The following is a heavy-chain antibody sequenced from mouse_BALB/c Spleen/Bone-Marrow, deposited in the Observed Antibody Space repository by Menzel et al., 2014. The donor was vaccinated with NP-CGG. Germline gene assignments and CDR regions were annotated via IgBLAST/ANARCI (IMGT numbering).Heavy chain of an antibody. CDR3: ARRLRYYFDY. CDR1: GFAFSSYD. Sequence: EVMLVESGGGLVKPGGSLKLSRAASGFAFSSYDMSWVRQTPEKRLEWVAYISSGGGSTYYPDTVKGRFTISRDNAKNTLYLQMSSLKSEDTAMYYCARRLRYYFDYWGQGTTLTVSS. D-gene: IGHD1-1*01. V-gene: IGHV5-12-1*01. J-gene: IGHJ2*01. CDR2: ISSGGGST.